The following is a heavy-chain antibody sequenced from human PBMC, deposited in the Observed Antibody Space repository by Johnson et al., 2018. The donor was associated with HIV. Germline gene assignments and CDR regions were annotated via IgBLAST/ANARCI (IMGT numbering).Heavy chain of an antibody. CDR2: IKQDGSEQ. CDR3: ARDATYGKYDPASFDI. V-gene: IGHV3-7*05. Sequence: VQLVESGGGLVQPGGSLRLSCSASGFTFSSYWMTWVRQAPGKGLEWVANIKQDGSEQYYVDSVKGRFTISRDNAKNTLYLQMNSLRSEDPAVYYCARDATYGKYDPASFDIWGQGAMVNVSS. J-gene: IGHJ3*02. CDR1: GFTFSSYW. D-gene: IGHD4-17*01.